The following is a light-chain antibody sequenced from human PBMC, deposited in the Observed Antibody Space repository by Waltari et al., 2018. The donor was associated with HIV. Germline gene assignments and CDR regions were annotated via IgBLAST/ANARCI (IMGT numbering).Light chain of an antibody. J-gene: IGLJ2*01. CDR2: EVS. Sequence: QSALTQPASVSGSPGQSITISCTGTSSDVGGYNYVSWYQQHPGKAPKLMIYEVSTRPSGVSNRFSGPKSGNTASLTISGLQAEDEADYYCSSYTSSSTPHVVFGGGTKLTVL. CDR1: SSDVGGYNY. V-gene: IGLV2-14*01. CDR3: SSYTSSSTPHVV.